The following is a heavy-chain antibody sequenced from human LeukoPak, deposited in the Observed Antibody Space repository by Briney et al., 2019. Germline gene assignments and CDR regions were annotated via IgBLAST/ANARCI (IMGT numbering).Heavy chain of an antibody. J-gene: IGHJ4*02. Sequence: PGGSLRLSCAASGFTFSSYWMSWVRQAPGKGLEWVANIKQDGSEKYYVDSVKGRFTISRDNAKNSLYLQMNSLRAEDTAVYYCARDRQLWSDGVADYWGQGTLVTVSS. CDR2: IKQDGSEK. V-gene: IGHV3-7*01. CDR1: GFTFSSYW. D-gene: IGHD5-18*01. CDR3: ARDRQLWSDGVADY.